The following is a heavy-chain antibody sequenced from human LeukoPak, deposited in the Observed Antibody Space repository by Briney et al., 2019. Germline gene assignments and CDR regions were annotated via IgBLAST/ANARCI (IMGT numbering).Heavy chain of an antibody. CDR3: ARGYCSSTSCGYFDY. D-gene: IGHD2-2*01. CDR2: ISGSGGST. V-gene: IGHV3-23*01. J-gene: IGHJ4*02. CDR1: GFTLSSYA. Sequence: PGGSLRLSCAASGFTLSSYAMSWVRQAPGKGLEWVSAISGSGGSTYYADSVKGRFTISRDNAKNSLYLQMNGLRAEDTAVYYCARGYCSSTSCGYFDYWGQGTLVTVSS.